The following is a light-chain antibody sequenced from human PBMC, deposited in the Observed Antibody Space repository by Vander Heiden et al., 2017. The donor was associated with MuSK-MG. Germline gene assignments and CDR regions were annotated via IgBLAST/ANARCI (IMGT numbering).Light chain of an antibody. J-gene: IGKJ4*01. Sequence: DIQTTQPPSTLSASVGDRVTITCRASQSISSWLAWYQQKPRKAPKLLIYKASSLESGVPSRFSGSGSGTEFTLTISSLQPDDFATYYCQQYNSYITFGGGTKVEIK. CDR2: KAS. CDR1: QSISSW. CDR3: QQYNSYIT. V-gene: IGKV1-5*03.